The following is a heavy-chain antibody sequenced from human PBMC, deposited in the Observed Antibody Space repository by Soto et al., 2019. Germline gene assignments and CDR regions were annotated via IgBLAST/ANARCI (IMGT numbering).Heavy chain of an antibody. CDR3: ARENEVDIVATTRNYDYYGMDD. J-gene: IGHJ6*01. D-gene: IGHD5-12*01. CDR1: GFTFSSSA. CDR2: ISETGSST. V-gene: IGHV3-23*01. Sequence: GGSLRLSCAATGFTFSSSAMPWVRQAPGKGLEWVATISETGSSTYYADSVKGRFTISRDNSKNTLYLQMNSLRAGDTAVYYCARENEVDIVATTRNYDYYGMDDWGRGPTVTVSS.